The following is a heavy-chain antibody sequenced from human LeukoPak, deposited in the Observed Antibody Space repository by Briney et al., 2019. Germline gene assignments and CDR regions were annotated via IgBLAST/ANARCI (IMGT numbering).Heavy chain of an antibody. V-gene: IGHV3-23*01. Sequence: GGSLRLSCAASGFTFSSYAMSWVRQAPGKGLEWVSAISGSGGSTYCADSVKGRFTISRDNSKNTLYLQMNSLRAEDTAVYYCGIAAAGTTLHYYYGMDVWGQGTTVTVSS. J-gene: IGHJ6*02. CDR3: GIAAAGTTLHYYYGMDV. D-gene: IGHD6-13*01. CDR1: GFTFSSYA. CDR2: ISGSGGST.